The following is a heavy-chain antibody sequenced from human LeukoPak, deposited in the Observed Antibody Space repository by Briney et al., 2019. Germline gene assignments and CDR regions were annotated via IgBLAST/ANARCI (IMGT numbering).Heavy chain of an antibody. V-gene: IGHV4-34*01. CDR3: ARGQGEIMGQQLVAIDY. D-gene: IGHD6-13*01. CDR1: GGSFSGYY. J-gene: IGHJ4*02. CDR2: INHSGST. Sequence: SETLSLTCAVYGGSFSGYYWSWIRQPPGQGLEWIGEINHSGSTNYNPSLKRRVNISVATSTNQFSLKLSSVTAADTAVYYCARGQGEIMGQQLVAIDYWGQGTLVTVSS.